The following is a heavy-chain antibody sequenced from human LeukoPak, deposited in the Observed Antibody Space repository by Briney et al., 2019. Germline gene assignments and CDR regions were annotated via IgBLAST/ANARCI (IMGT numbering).Heavy chain of an antibody. V-gene: IGHV4-39*01. Sequence: SETLSLTRTVSGGSISSSSYYWGWIRQPPGKGLEWIGSIYYSGSTYYNPSLKSRVTISVDTSKNQFSLKLSSVTAADTAVYYCARHCGGDCYSGLWFDPWGQGTLVTVSS. CDR1: GGSISSSSYY. D-gene: IGHD2-21*02. CDR3: ARHCGGDCYSGLWFDP. J-gene: IGHJ5*02. CDR2: IYYSGST.